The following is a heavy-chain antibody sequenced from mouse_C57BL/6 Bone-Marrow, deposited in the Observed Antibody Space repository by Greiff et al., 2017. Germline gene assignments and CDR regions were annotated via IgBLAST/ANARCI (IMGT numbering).Heavy chain of an antibody. V-gene: IGHV5-6*02. CDR1: GFTFSSYG. J-gene: IGHJ1*03. Sequence: EVKLVEYGGDLVKPGGSLKLSCAASGFTFSSYGMSWVRQTPDKRLEWVATISSGGSYTYYPDSVKGRFTISRDNAKNTLYLQMSSLKSEDTAMYYCASRTGTWYFDVWGTGTTVTVSS. D-gene: IGHD4-1*01. CDR2: ISSGGSYT. CDR3: ASRTGTWYFDV.